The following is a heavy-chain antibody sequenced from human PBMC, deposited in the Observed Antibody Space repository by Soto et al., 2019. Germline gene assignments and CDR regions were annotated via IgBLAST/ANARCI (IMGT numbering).Heavy chain of an antibody. CDR3: AHRPDDRGYFDY. J-gene: IGHJ4*02. CDR1: GFSLSSTGVG. V-gene: IGHV2-5*01. CDR2: IYLTDDR. Sequence: SGPTPVNPTQTLTLTCSFSGFSLSSTGVGVGWIRQPPGKALELVALIYLTDDRRYSPSLRTRLTITKDTSKNQVVLTVTNTEPVDTAPYYCAHRPDDRGYFDYWAQGALVTVSS. D-gene: IGHD3-22*01.